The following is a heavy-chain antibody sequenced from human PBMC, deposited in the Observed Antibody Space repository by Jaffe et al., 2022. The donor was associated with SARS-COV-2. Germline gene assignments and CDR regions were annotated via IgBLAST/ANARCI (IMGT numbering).Heavy chain of an antibody. D-gene: IGHD4-17*01. Sequence: EVQLVESGGGLVQPGGSLRLSCAASGFTFSSYWMHWVRQAPGKGLVWVSRINSDGSSTSYADSVKGRFTISRDNAKNTLYLQMNSLRAEDTAVYYCARGGAVTAVYYYYGMDVWGQGTTVTVSS. CDR3: ARGGAVTAVYYYYGMDV. V-gene: IGHV3-74*01. CDR2: INSDGSST. J-gene: IGHJ6*02. CDR1: GFTFSSYW.